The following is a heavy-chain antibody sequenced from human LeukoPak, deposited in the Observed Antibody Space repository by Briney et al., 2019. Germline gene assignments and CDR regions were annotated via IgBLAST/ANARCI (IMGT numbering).Heavy chain of an antibody. CDR3: ARVGYRYSINDWSRIGLGAYPSKYYYYMDV. CDR1: GGSFSDYS. CDR2: INPSGGT. Sequence: EALSLTCAVYGGSFSDYSWTWIRPPPGKGLEYIGEINPSGGTNHNPSLMSRVSMSVDTSTNQISLRVSSVTAGDTAVYYCARVGYRYSINDWSRIGLGAYPSKYYYYMDVWGKGTTVTVSS. D-gene: IGHD5-18*01. V-gene: IGHV4-34*01. J-gene: IGHJ6*03.